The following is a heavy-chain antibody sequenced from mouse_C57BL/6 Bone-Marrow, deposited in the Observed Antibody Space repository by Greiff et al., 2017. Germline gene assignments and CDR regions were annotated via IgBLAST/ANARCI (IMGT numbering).Heavy chain of an antibody. CDR3: AKADNYDAMDY. J-gene: IGHJ4*01. V-gene: IGHV1-64*01. CDR2: IHPNSGST. CDR1: GYTFTSYW. Sequence: QVQLQQPGAELVKPGASVKLSCKASGYTFTSYWMHWVKQRPGQGLEWIGMIHPNSGSTNYNEKFKSKATLTVDKSSSTAYMQLSSLTSADSAVYYGAKADNYDAMDYWGQGTAVTVSS.